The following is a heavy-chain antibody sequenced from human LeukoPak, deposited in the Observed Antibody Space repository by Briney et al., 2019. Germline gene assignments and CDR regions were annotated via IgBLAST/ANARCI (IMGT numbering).Heavy chain of an antibody. D-gene: IGHD4-17*01. CDR3: VRAGNYGYYESFVDG. CDR1: GGSISSNC. Sequence: PSETLSLTCTVSGGSISSNCCGWIRQPPGKGLEWIGYIYYSGSTNYNPSLKSRVTISVDTSKNQFSLKLSSVTAADTAVYYCVRAGNYGYYESFVDGWGQGTMVTVSS. V-gene: IGHV4-59*01. CDR2: IYYSGST. J-gene: IGHJ5*02.